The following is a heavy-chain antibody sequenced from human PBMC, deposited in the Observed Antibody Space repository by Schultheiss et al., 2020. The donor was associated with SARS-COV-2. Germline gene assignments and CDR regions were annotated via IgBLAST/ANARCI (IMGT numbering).Heavy chain of an antibody. CDR1: GGSISSSSYY. Sequence: SETLSLTCTVSGGSISSSSYYWGWIRQPPGKGLEWIGEINHSGSTNYNPSLKSRVTISVDTSKNQFSLRLSSVTAADTAVYYCARGPDYRPYYYGMDVWGQGTTVTVSS. V-gene: IGHV4-39*07. J-gene: IGHJ6*02. CDR2: INHSGST. CDR3: ARGPDYRPYYYGMDV. D-gene: IGHD4-11*01.